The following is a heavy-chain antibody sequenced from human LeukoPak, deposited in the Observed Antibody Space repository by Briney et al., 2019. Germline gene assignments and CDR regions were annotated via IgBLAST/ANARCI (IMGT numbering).Heavy chain of an antibody. CDR3: ARGYDSSGYYTLSGAFDI. J-gene: IGHJ3*02. Sequence: GGSLRLSCAASGFTFSSYWMHWVRQAPGKGLVWVSRINSDGSSTSYADSVKGRFTISRDNAKNTLYLQMNSLRAEDTAVYYCARGYDSSGYYTLSGAFDIWGQGTVVTVSS. D-gene: IGHD3-22*01. CDR1: GFTFSSYW. V-gene: IGHV3-74*01. CDR2: INSDGSST.